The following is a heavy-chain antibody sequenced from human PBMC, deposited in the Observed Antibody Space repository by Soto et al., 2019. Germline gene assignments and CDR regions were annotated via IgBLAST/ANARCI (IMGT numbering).Heavy chain of an antibody. Sequence: QVQLVQSVAEVKKPGASVKVSCKASGYTFTSYAISLVRHAPGQGLEWMGWIIAYNGNTNYAQKLQGRVTMTTDTSTRTAYMGLRSRISDDAAVYYCARDLHVVPYYWGQGNLVPVPS. CDR2: IIAYNGNT. CDR3: ARDLHVVPYY. D-gene: IGHD3-10*02. J-gene: IGHJ4*02. V-gene: IGHV1-18*01. CDR1: GYTFTSYA.